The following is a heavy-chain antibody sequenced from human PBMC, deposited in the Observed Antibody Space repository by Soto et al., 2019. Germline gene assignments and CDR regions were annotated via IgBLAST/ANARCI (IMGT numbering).Heavy chain of an antibody. CDR3: ARGHLYCSSTSCYTQAYWGWFDP. V-gene: IGHV4-34*01. CDR1: GGSFSGYY. D-gene: IGHD2-2*02. Sequence: QVQLQQWGAGLLKPSETLSLTCAVYGGSFSGYYWSWIRQPPGKGLEWIGEINHSGRTNYNPSLKSRVSISVETSKNQGSLKLRSGIAADTAVYYCARGHLYCSSTSCYTQAYWGWFDPWGQGTLVIVCS. J-gene: IGHJ5*02. CDR2: INHSGRT.